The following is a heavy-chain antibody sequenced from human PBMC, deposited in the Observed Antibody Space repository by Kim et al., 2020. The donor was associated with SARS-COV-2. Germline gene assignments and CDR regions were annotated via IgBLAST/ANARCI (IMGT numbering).Heavy chain of an antibody. CDR2: IFYSGST. Sequence: SETLSLTCTVSGASISNGGYYWGWIRQSPPGEGLEWIGYIFYSGSTYYNPPLRSRATISVDRSNNQFSLELKSVTAADTGIYYCAKGYPYCSHGGCAPNGFDIWGRGTMVTVSS. J-gene: IGHJ3*02. D-gene: IGHD2-8*01. CDR1: GASISNGGYY. CDR3: AKGYPYCSHGGCAPNGFDI. V-gene: IGHV4-31*03.